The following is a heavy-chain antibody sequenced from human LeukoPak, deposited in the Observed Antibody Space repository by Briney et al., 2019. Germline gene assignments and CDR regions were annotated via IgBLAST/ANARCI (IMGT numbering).Heavy chain of an antibody. CDR3: ARNRYYYDFSGYYVDY. CDR1: GYSFSSYW. CDR2: IDPSDSYT. D-gene: IGHD3-22*01. J-gene: IGHJ4*02. Sequence: GESLKISCKGSGYSFSSYWISWVRQMPGKGLEWMGSIDPSDSYTNCSPSFQGHVTISTGKSISTAYLQRSSLRASDTAMYYCARNRYYYDFSGYYVDYWGQGTLVTVSS. V-gene: IGHV5-10-1*01.